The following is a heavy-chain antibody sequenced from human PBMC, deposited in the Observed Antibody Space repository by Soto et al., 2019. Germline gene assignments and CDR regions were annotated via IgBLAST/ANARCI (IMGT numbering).Heavy chain of an antibody. D-gene: IGHD3-3*01. Sequence: QVQLVQSGAEVKKPGSSVKVSCKASGGTFSSYAISWVRQAPGQGLEWMGGIIPIFGTANYAQKFQGRVTITADESTSTAYMELSSLRSEDTAVYYWARVPHDFWGGYFGGGGWFDPWGQGTLVTVSS. V-gene: IGHV1-69*01. J-gene: IGHJ5*02. CDR1: GGTFSSYA. CDR2: IIPIFGTA. CDR3: ARVPHDFWGGYFGGGGWFDP.